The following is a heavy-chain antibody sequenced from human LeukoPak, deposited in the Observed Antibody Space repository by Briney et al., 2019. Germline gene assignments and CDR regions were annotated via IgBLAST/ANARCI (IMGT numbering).Heavy chain of an antibody. Sequence: GGSLRLSCSASGFTFSDYYMSWIRQAPGKGLEWVSYISSGGTIYYSDSVKGRFTISRDNAKNSLYLQMSSLRAEDTAVYYCAKGNVAGRQRAPPKEWFDPWGQGTLVTVSS. CDR2: ISSGGTI. CDR1: GFTFSDYY. J-gene: IGHJ5*02. CDR3: AKGNVAGRQRAPPKEWFDP. V-gene: IGHV3-11*04. D-gene: IGHD6-6*01.